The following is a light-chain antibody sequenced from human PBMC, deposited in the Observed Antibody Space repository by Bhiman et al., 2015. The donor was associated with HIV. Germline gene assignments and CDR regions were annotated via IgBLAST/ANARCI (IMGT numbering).Light chain of an antibody. V-gene: IGLV1-51*02. Sequence: QSVLTQPPSVSAAPGQKVTISCSGSSSNIGNSYVSWYQQLPGTAPKLLMYENNKRPSGIRDRFSGSKSGTSATLGITGLQTGDEADYYCGTWDSSLSCWVFGGGTKLTVL. CDR2: ENN. CDR3: GTWDSSLSCWV. CDR1: SSNIGNSY. J-gene: IGLJ3*02.